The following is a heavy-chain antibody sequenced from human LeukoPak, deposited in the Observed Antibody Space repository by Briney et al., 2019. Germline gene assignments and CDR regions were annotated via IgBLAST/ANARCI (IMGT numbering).Heavy chain of an antibody. CDR2: ISSSGGSS. V-gene: IGHV3-23*01. D-gene: IGHD2-15*01. J-gene: IGHJ6*03. Sequence: GGSLRLSCAASGFTFSTYAMSWVRQAPGKGLEWVSAISSSGGSSYYADSVKGRFTISRDNSKNTLYLQMNSLRAEDTAVYYCAKCEKYCSGGSCYLYYYYYYMDVWGKGTTVTVSS. CDR1: GFTFSTYA. CDR3: AKCEKYCSGGSCYLYYYYYYMDV.